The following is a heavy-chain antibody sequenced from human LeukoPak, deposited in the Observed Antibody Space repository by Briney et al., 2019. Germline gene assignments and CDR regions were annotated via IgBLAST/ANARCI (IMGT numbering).Heavy chain of an antibody. J-gene: IGHJ5*02. Sequence: SETLSLTCTVSGGSISNYYWSWIRQPAGKGLEWIGRIYTSGSTNYNPSLKSRVTISVDTSKNQFSLKLSSVTAADTAVYYCARDQTIYGIDPWGQGTLVTVSS. D-gene: IGHD3-3*01. V-gene: IGHV4-4*07. CDR1: GGSISNYY. CDR2: IYTSGST. CDR3: ARDQTIYGIDP.